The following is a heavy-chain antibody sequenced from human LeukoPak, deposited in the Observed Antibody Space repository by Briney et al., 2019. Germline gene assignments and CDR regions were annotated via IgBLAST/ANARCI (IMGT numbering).Heavy chain of an antibody. CDR1: GFTFSSYS. Sequence: GGSLRLSCAASGFTFSSYSMNWVRQAPGKGLEWVSYISSSSSTIYYADSVKGRFTISRDNAKNSLYLQMSSLRADDTAVYYCTRDSTTFRFGYWGQGTLVTVSS. J-gene: IGHJ4*02. V-gene: IGHV3-48*01. CDR2: ISSSSSTI. CDR3: TRDSTTFRFGY. D-gene: IGHD2/OR15-2a*01.